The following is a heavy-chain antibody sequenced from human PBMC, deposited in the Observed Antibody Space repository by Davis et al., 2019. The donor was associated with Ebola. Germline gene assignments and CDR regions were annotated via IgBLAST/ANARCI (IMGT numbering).Heavy chain of an antibody. CDR2: ISRSSGTV. J-gene: IGHJ6*02. V-gene: IGHV3-48*02. Sequence: GESLKISCAASGFTLSNYSLYGVRRAPRPGLVWVSSISRSSGTVYSADSVKGRFTISRDNAKNSLYLQMNSLRDEDTAVYYCAGEVAVLVPAAMGETYCCYGIVVWGQGTTVTVSS. CDR1: GFTLSNYS. D-gene: IGHD2-2*01. CDR3: AGEVAVLVPAAMGETYCCYGIVV.